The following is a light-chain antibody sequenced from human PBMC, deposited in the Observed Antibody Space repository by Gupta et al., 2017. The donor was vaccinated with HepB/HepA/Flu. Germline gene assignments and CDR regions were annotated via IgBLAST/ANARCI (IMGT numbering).Light chain of an antibody. V-gene: IGKV1-5*03. CDR3: QNDLAVPLT. J-gene: IGKJ4*01. CDR2: RAS. Sequence: DVQTTQSPSTLPASVADGVTITCRSSQSIVGYLAWYQRSRGKAPKLLIYRASSLASGGPSRFCDCGSGAXLTLTNXGLEAFDSATYHCQNDLAVPLTSVXGTKVEIK. CDR1: QSIVGY.